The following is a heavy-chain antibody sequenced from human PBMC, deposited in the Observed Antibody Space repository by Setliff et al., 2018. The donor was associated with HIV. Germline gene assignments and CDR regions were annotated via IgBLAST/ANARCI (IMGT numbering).Heavy chain of an antibody. CDR1: GFTFSNYG. V-gene: IGHV3-30*18. Sequence: PGGSLSLSCGASGFTFSNYGKHWVCRAPGKGLEWVASISYHEKDTFYADSVKGRFTISIDNSKNMLYLQMNSLATEDTAVYYCTKPTTVVTSYYFDSWGQGTQVTVSS. CDR3: TKPTTVVTSYYFDS. J-gene: IGHJ4*02. D-gene: IGHD4-17*01. CDR2: ISYHEKDT.